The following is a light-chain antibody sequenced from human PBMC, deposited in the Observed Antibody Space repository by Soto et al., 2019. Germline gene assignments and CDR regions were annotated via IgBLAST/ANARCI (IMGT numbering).Light chain of an antibody. J-gene: IGKJ1*01. Sequence: DIVMTQSPDSLAVSLGERATINCKSSQSVLYRAKNKNYLAWYQQKPGHPPNLLICWASTRESGVPDRFSGSGSETDFTLTISSLQAEDVAVYYCQQYYSSPPTFGQGTKVEIK. CDR1: QSVLYRAKNKNY. CDR2: WAS. V-gene: IGKV4-1*01. CDR3: QQYYSSPPT.